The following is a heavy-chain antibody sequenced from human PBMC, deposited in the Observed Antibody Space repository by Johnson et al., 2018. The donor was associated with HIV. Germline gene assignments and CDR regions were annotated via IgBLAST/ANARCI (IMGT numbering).Heavy chain of an antibody. V-gene: IGHV3-53*01. J-gene: IGHJ3*02. CDR3: ARDMCSGGSCYAFDI. CDR1: GFTVSSNY. CDR2: IYSGGST. D-gene: IGHD2-15*01. Sequence: VKLVESGGGLIQPGGSLRLSCAASGFTVSSNYMSWVRQAPGKGLEWVSVIYSGGSTYYADSVKGRFTISRDNSKNTLYLQMNSLRAEDTAVYYCARDMCSGGSCYAFDIWGQGTMVTVS.